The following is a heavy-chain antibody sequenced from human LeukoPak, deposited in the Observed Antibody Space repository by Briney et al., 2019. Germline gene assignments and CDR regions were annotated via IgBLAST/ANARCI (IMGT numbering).Heavy chain of an antibody. J-gene: IGHJ4*02. CDR2: IIPIFRTA. CDR1: GGTFSRYT. Sequence: ASVKVSCKASGGTFSRYTISWVRQAPGHGLEWMGGIIPIFRTANYAPKFQGRATLTADEPTSAAYMELSSLRSEDTGVYYCARGLSGITHEIQLWFNGVFWGQGTLVTASS. CDR3: ARGLSGITHEIQLWFNGVF. V-gene: IGHV1-69*01. D-gene: IGHD5-18*01.